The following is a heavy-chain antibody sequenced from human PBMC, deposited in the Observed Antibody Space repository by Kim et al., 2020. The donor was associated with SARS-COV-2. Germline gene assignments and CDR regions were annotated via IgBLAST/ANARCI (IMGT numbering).Heavy chain of an antibody. J-gene: IGHJ4*02. CDR2: IIPIFGTA. Sequence: SVKVSCKASGGTFSSYAISWVRQAPGQGLEWMGGIIPIFGTANYAQKFQGRVTITADESTSTAYMELSSLRSEDTAVYYCNFDSSGYHTPGSDYWGQGTLVTVSS. V-gene: IGHV1-69*13. D-gene: IGHD3-22*01. CDR1: GGTFSSYA. CDR3: NFDSSGYHTPGSDY.